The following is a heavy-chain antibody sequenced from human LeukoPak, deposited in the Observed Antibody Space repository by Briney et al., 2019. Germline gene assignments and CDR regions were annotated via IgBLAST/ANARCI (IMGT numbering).Heavy chain of an antibody. V-gene: IGHV3-30*02. D-gene: IGHD6-19*01. J-gene: IGHJ6*03. Sequence: GGSLRLSCAASGFTFSGYGMHWVRQAPGKGLEWVAFIGDDGIKIYYGDSVKGRFTIARDNSKNTLYLQMNSLRAEDTAIYYCAKDIGQWPCMDLWGKGTTVTVSS. CDR3: AKDIGQWPCMDL. CDR1: GFTFSGYG. CDR2: IGDDGIKI.